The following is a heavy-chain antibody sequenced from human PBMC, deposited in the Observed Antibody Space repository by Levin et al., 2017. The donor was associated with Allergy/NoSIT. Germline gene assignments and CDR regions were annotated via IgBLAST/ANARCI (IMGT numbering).Heavy chain of an antibody. CDR2: TSYDESNK. V-gene: IGHV3-30-3*01. CDR3: ARTGQDAFDS. J-gene: IGHJ3*02. Sequence: GGSLRLSCVASGFTFSGYAMHWVRQAPGKGLEWVTVTSYDESNKYYADSVKGRFTISRDNSKNTLYVQMNSLRVEDTAVYYCARTGQDAFDSWGQGTMVTVST. CDR1: GFTFSGYA.